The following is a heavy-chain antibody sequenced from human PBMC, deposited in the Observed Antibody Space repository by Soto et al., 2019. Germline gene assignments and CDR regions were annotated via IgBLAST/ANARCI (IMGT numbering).Heavy chain of an antibody. CDR3: ARDLYSGSYSGDY. CDR1: GFTFSDYS. D-gene: IGHD1-26*01. J-gene: IGHJ4*02. V-gene: IGHV3-48*02. Sequence: EVQLVESGGGLVQPGGSLRLSCAASGFTFSDYSMNWVRQAPGKGLEWVSKISSSGATIYYADSVKGRFTISRDNARNSLYLQMNSLRDEDTAVYYCARDLYSGSYSGDYWGQGTLVTVSS. CDR2: ISSSGATI.